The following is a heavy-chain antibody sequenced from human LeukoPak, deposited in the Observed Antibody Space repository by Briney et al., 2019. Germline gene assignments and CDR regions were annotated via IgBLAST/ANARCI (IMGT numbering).Heavy chain of an antibody. V-gene: IGHV3-30*02. CDR3: ARTYNPDY. D-gene: IGHD1-14*01. J-gene: IGHJ4*02. CDR1: GFTFSSTG. CDR2: IRYDGNNK. Sequence: GGSLRLSCIASGFTFSSTGMHWVRQAPGKGLEWVSYIRYDGNNKYYGDSVKGRLTVSRDNSKNTLYLQMNSLGVEDTAVYYCARTYNPDYWGQGTLVTVSS.